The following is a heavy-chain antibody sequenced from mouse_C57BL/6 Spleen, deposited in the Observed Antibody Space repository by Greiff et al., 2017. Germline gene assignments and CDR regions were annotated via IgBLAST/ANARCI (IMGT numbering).Heavy chain of an antibody. CDR3: AREGLRQGSWFAY. Sequence: DVHLVESGGGLVKPGGSLKLSCAASGFTFSDYGMHWVRQAPEKGLEWVAYISSGSSTIYYADTVKGRFTISRDNAKNTLFLQMTSLRSEDTAMYYCAREGLRQGSWFAYWGQGTLVTVSA. CDR2: ISSGSSTI. J-gene: IGHJ3*01. CDR1: GFTFSDYG. V-gene: IGHV5-17*01. D-gene: IGHD2-4*01.